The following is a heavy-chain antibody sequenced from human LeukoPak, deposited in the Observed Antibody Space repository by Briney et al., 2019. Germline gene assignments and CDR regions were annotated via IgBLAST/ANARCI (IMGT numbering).Heavy chain of an antibody. D-gene: IGHD3-22*01. CDR3: ARKYDSSGYFDC. J-gene: IGHJ4*02. CDR1: GFSLSAYA. Sequence: GESLRLSCIASGFSLSAYAIGWVRQTPGKGLEWVSAISGGGDVAYYAGSVKGRFTISRDNSKNTVYLQMDSLRGEDTAVYYCARKYDSSGYFDCWGRGTLVTVSS. CDR2: ISGGGDVA. V-gene: IGHV3-23*01.